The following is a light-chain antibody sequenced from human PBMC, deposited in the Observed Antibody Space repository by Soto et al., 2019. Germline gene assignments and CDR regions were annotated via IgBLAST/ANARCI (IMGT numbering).Light chain of an antibody. CDR3: CSYEGSTTFYV. Sequence: QSALTQPASVSGSPGQSITISCTGTNSDVGSFNLVSWYQQHPGKAPKLMIYEVSDRPSGLPNRFSGSKSGNTASLTISGLQAEDEADYYCCSYEGSTTFYVFGSGTKLTVL. V-gene: IGLV2-23*02. J-gene: IGLJ1*01. CDR2: EVS. CDR1: NSDVGSFNL.